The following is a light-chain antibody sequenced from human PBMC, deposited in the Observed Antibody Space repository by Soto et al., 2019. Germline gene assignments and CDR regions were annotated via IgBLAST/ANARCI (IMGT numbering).Light chain of an antibody. J-gene: IGKJ1*01. V-gene: IGKV3-11*01. CDR3: QQRSNWPRT. CDR2: DAS. CDR1: QSVSSY. Sequence: EMVLTQSPATLSLSPGERATLSCRASQSVSSYLACYQQKPGQAPRLLIYDASNRATGIPARFSGSGSGTDFTLTISSLEPEGVAVYYCQQRSNWPRTFGQGTKVEIK.